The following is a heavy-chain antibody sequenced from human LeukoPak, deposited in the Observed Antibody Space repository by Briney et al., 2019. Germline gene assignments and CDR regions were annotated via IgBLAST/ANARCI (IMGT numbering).Heavy chain of an antibody. D-gene: IGHD1-26*01. CDR3: ARDRVGDTIGSFDY. CDR2: ISAYNGNT. J-gene: IGHJ4*02. CDR1: GYTFTSYG. V-gene: IGHV1-18*01. Sequence: GASVKVSCKSSGYTFTSYGISWVRQAPGQGLEWMGWISAYNGNTNYAQKLQGRVTMTTDTSTSTAYMELRSLRSDDTAVYYCARDRVGDTIGSFDYWGQGTLVTVSS.